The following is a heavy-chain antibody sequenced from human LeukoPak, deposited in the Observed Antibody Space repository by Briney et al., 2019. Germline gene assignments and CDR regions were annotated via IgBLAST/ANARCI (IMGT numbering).Heavy chain of an antibody. J-gene: IGHJ3*02. CDR2: IYYSGST. CDR3: ARQNRIAAAGTLYAFDI. D-gene: IGHD6-13*01. V-gene: IGHV4-59*01. CDR1: GDSISSYY. Sequence: SETLSLTCTVSGDSISSYYWSWIRQPPGKGLEWIGYIYYSGSTNYNPSLKSRVTISVDTSKDQFSLKLSSVTAADTAVYYCARQNRIAAAGTLYAFDIWGQGTMVTVSS.